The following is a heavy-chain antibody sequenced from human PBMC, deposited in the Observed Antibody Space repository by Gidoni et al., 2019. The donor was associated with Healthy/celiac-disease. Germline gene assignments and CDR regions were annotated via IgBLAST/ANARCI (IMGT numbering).Heavy chain of an antibody. CDR2: IYYGGST. CDR3: ARPSSSYDNWFDP. J-gene: IGHJ5*02. V-gene: IGHV4-39*01. CDR1: GGSISSSSYH. D-gene: IGHD6-6*01. Sequence: QLQLQESGPGLVNPSATLSFTCTVSGGSISSSSYHWGGIRQPPGKGLEWIGSIYYGGSTYYNPSLKSRVTISVDTSKNQFSLKLSSVTAADTAVYYCARPSSSYDNWFDPWGQGTLVTVSS.